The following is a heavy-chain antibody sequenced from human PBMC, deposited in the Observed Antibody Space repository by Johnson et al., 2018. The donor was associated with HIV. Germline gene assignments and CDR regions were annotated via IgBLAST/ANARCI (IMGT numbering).Heavy chain of an antibody. Sequence: QVQLVESGGGVVQPGRSLRLSCAASGFTFSNYGMHWFRQSPGRGLEWVAVILNDGTNQFYADSVKGRFTISRDNSKNTLYLEMYSLRVEDTAVYYCVKMYYNFWSGYSAQMDAFDVWGQGTMVTVSS. V-gene: IGHV3-30*18. CDR2: ILNDGTNQ. D-gene: IGHD3-3*01. CDR1: GFTFSNYG. J-gene: IGHJ3*01. CDR3: VKMYYNFWSGYSAQMDAFDV.